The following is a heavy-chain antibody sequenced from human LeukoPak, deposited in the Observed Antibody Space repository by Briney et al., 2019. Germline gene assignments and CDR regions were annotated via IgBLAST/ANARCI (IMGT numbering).Heavy chain of an antibody. CDR2: INPNSGGT. CDR1: GYTFTGYY. J-gene: IGHJ3*02. D-gene: IGHD3-22*01. V-gene: IGHV1-2*02. CDR3: ARYPRIRDYDSSGYYFPGYAFDI. Sequence: ASVKVSCKASGYTFTGYYMHWVRQAPGQGLEWMGWINPNSGGTNYAQKFQGRVTMTRDTSISTAYVELSRLRSDDTAVYYCARYPRIRDYDSSGYYFPGYAFDIWGQGTMVTVSS.